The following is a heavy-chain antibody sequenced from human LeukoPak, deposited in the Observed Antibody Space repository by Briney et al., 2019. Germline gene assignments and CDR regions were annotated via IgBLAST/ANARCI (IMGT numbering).Heavy chain of an antibody. V-gene: IGHV1-18*01. CDR2: ISAYNGNT. CDR1: GYTFTSYG. D-gene: IGHD5-18*01. Sequence: GASVKVSCKASGYTFTSYGISWVRQAPGQGLEWMGWISAYNGNTNYAQKLQGRVTMTTDTSTSTAYMELRSLRSDDTAVYYCARDLSIQLWPWFYPWGQGTLVTVSS. CDR3: ARDLSIQLWPWFYP. J-gene: IGHJ5*02.